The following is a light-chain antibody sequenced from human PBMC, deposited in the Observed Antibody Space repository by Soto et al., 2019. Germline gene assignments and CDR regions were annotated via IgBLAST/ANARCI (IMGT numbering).Light chain of an antibody. V-gene: IGKV2-28*01. CDR1: QSLLHSNGYNY. J-gene: IGKJ2*01. Sequence: DIVMTQSPLSLPVTPGEPASISCRSSQSLLHSNGYNYLDWYLRKPGQSPQLLIYLGSNRASGVPDRFSGSGSGTDFTLKISRVEAEDVGVYYCMQSLQTPMYTFGQGNKLEIK. CDR3: MQSLQTPMYT. CDR2: LGS.